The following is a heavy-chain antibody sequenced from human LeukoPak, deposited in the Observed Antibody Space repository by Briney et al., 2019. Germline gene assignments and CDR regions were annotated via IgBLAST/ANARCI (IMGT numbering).Heavy chain of an antibody. J-gene: IGHJ6*02. V-gene: IGHV3-9*01. CDR1: GFTVSNNY. CDR3: AKDKKLAGHPDYGDYGRYYYYGMDV. Sequence: GGSLRLSCAASGFTVSNNYMSWVRQAPGKGLEWVSGISWNSGSIGYADSVKGRFTISRDNAKNSLYLQMNSLRAEDTALYYCAKDKKLAGHPDYGDYGRYYYYGMDVWGQGTTVTVSS. CDR2: ISWNSGSI. D-gene: IGHD4-17*01.